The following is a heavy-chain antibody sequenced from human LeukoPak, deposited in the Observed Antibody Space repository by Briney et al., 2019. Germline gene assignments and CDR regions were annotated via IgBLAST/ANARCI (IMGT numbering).Heavy chain of an antibody. J-gene: IGHJ4*02. CDR2: IYYSGST. CDR3: ARGMGAFDY. D-gene: IGHD1-26*01. V-gene: IGHV4-39*07. CDR1: GGSISSSSYY. Sequence: SETLSLTCTVSGGSISSSSYYWGWIRQPPGKGLEWIGSIYYSGSTYYNPSLKSRVTISVDTSKNQFSLKLSSVTAADTAVYYCARGMGAFDYWGQGTLVTVSS.